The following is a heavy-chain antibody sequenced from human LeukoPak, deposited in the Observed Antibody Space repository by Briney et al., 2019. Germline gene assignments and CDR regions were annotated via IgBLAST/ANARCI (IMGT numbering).Heavy chain of an antibody. CDR1: GNAFPTYW. CDR3: ARLLGQYCSGGSCYPNWFDS. D-gene: IGHD2-15*01. J-gene: IGHJ5*01. CDR2: IYCGDSDT. V-gene: IGHV5-51*01. Sequence: GESLKISCKGSGNAFPTYWIGWVRQMPGQGLEWMGIIYCGDSDTRYSPSFQGQVTMSADKSISTAYLQWSSLKASDTAVYFCARLLGQYCSGGSCYPNWFDSWGQGTLVTVSS.